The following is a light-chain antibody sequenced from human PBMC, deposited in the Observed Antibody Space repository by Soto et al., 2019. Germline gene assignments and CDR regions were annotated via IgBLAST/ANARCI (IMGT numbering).Light chain of an antibody. CDR2: SNN. Sequence: QSVLTQPPSASGTPGQRVTISCSGGSSNIGSNTVNWYQQLPGTAPKLLIYSNNQRPSGVPDRFSGSKSGTSASLAISGLQSEDEADYYCAAWDDSLIWVFGGGTKLTVL. CDR3: AAWDDSLIWV. J-gene: IGLJ3*02. V-gene: IGLV1-44*01. CDR1: SSNIGSNT.